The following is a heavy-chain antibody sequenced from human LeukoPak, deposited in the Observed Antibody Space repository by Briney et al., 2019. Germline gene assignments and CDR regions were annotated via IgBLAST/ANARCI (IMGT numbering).Heavy chain of an antibody. D-gene: IGHD1-26*01. CDR3: AKKKVVGALRHPYYYGMDV. J-gene: IGHJ6*02. Sequence: GGSLRLSCAASGFTFSSYAMSWVRQAPGKGREGVSAISGSGGSTYYADSVKGGCTISSDNSKNTLYLQMNSLRAEDTAVYYCAKKKVVGALRHPYYYGMDVWGQGPTVTVSS. CDR1: GFTFSSYA. V-gene: IGHV3-23*01. CDR2: ISGSGGST.